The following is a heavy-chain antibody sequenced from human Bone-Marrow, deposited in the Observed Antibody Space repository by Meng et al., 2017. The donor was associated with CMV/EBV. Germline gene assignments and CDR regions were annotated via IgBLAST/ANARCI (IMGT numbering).Heavy chain of an antibody. CDR1: GFTFSSYS. Sequence: GESLKISCAASGFTFSSYSMNWVRQAPGKGLEWVSSISSSSSYIYYADSVKGRFTISRDKAKNSLYLQMNSLSAEDTAVYYCARNEEGYSSRTGVYYYYYYGMDVWGQGTTVTVSS. CDR3: ARNEEGYSSRTGVYYYYYYGMDV. CDR2: ISSSSSYI. V-gene: IGHV3-21*01. D-gene: IGHD6-13*01. J-gene: IGHJ6*01.